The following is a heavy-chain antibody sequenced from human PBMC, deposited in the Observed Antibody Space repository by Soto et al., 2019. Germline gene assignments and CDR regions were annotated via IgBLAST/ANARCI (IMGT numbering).Heavy chain of an antibody. D-gene: IGHD1-26*01. CDR2: INWDNDK. J-gene: IGHJ4*02. CDR3: ARTYSGSDSGASFDS. CDR1: WFPLSSSGMC. V-gene: IGHV2-70*01. Sequence: SGPTLVNPTQTLTLTCTFSWFPLSSSGMCVNWIRQPPGKALEWLALINWDNDKYYSTSLKTRLTISKDTSKNQVVLTMTNMDPVDTATYYCARTYSGSDSGASFDSWGQGNPVTFS.